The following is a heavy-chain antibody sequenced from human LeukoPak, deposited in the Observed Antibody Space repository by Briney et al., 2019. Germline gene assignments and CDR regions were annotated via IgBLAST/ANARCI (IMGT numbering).Heavy chain of an antibody. Sequence: GGSLRLSCAASGFTFSSYAMSWVRQAPGKGLEWVSAISGSGGSTYYADSVKGRFTISRDNSKNTLYLQMNSLRAEDTAVYYCAKGPTKASGGWSPFDYWGQGTLVTVSS. V-gene: IGHV3-23*01. CDR3: AKGPTKASGGWSPFDY. J-gene: IGHJ4*02. D-gene: IGHD6-19*01. CDR1: GFTFSSYA. CDR2: ISGSGGST.